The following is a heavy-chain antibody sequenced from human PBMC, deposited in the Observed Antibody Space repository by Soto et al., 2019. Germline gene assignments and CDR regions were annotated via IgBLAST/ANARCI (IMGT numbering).Heavy chain of an antibody. D-gene: IGHD3-10*01. CDR2: IYPGDSDT. CDR1: GYSFTSYW. V-gene: IGHV5-51*01. J-gene: IGHJ6*02. CDR3: ARQKYYGSGRFGLYYYYGMDV. Sequence: PGESLKISCKGSGYSFTSYWIGWVRQMPGKGLEWMGIIYPGDSDTRYSPSFQGQVTISADKSISTAYLQWSSLKASDTAMYYCARQKYYGSGRFGLYYYYGMDVWGQGTTVTVSS.